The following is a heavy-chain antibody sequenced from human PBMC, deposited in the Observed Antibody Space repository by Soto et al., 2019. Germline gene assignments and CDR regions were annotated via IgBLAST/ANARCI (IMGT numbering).Heavy chain of an antibody. J-gene: IGHJ4*02. CDR2: IRGSGGTT. V-gene: IGHV3-23*01. Sequence: EVRLLESGGGLVQPGGSLSLSCSASGFTFSNYAMTWVRQTPGKGLEWVSSIRGSGGTTDYADSVKDRFTISRDNSENPLYLQMSRLRAEDTAVYYWSQGSYSGTSGALDSWGQGTLVTVSS. CDR1: GFTFSNYA. D-gene: IGHD1-26*01. CDR3: SQGSYSGTSGALDS.